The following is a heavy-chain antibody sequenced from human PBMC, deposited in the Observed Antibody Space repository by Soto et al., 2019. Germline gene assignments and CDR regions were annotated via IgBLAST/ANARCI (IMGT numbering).Heavy chain of an antibody. D-gene: IGHD1-26*01. CDR3: AREDGIVGATSAFDY. Sequence: QVQLVESGGGLVKPGGSLRLSCAASGFTFSDYYMSWIRQAPGKGLEWVSSINGRSNYIYYADSVKGRFTISRDNAKNSLYLQMNSLRAEDTAVYYCAREDGIVGATSAFDYWGQGTLVTVSS. CDR1: GFTFSDYY. V-gene: IGHV3-11*06. CDR2: INGRSNYI. J-gene: IGHJ4*02.